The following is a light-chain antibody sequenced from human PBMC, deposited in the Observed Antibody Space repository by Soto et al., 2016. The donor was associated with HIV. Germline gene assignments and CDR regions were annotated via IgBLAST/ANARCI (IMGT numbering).Light chain of an antibody. V-gene: IGKV1-NL1*01. Sequence: DIQMTQSPSSLSASVGDRVTITCRASQDIRKSLAWYQQKPGKAPKLLVYTASRLESGVPSRFTGSGSGTEYTLTISSLQPEDFATYYCQQYYGKTGTFGPGTKVDIK. CDR3: QQYYGKTGT. J-gene: IGKJ3*01. CDR2: TAS. CDR1: QDIRKS.